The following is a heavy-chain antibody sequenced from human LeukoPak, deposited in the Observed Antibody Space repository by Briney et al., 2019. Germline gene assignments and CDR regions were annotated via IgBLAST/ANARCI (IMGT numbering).Heavy chain of an antibody. CDR2: IKSETDGETA. CDR1: GFSFINAW. V-gene: IGHV3-15*01. Sequence: GGSLRLSCAASGFSFINAWMSWVRQAPGKGLEWVGRIKSETDGETADFAAPVKGRFTISRDDSKNTLYLQMNSLKTEDTAVYYCTTDPLDYWGQGTLVTVSS. CDR3: TTDPLDY. J-gene: IGHJ4*02.